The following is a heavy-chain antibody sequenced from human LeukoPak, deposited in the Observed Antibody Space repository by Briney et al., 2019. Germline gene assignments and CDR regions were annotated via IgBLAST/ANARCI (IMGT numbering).Heavy chain of an antibody. J-gene: IGHJ4*02. CDR2: ISGSGGST. CDR3: AKAHYDILTGYYIFDY. Sequence: GGSLRLSCAASGFTFSSYAMSWVRQAPGKGLEWVSAISGSGGSTYYADSVKGRFTISRNNSKNTLYLQMNSLRAEDTAVYYCAKAHYDILTGYYIFDYWGQGTLVTVSS. V-gene: IGHV3-23*01. D-gene: IGHD3-9*01. CDR1: GFTFSSYA.